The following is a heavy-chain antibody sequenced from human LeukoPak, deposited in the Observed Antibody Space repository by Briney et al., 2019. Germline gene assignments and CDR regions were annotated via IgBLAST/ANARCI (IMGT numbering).Heavy chain of an antibody. V-gene: IGHV3-11*06. J-gene: IGHJ4*02. CDR2: IGPSSDNI. Sequence: KPGGSLRLSCAASGFTFSDYFMSWVRQAPEKGLEWVSYIGPSSDNINYADSVKGRFTVSRDNAKNSLYLQMNSLRAEDTAVYYCARVNPTNSGFYTYSGQGTLVTVSS. CDR3: ARVNPTNSGFYTY. D-gene: IGHD3-22*01. CDR1: GFTFSDYF.